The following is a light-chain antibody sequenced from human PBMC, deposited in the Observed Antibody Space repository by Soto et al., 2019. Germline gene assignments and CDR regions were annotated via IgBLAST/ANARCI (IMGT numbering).Light chain of an antibody. J-gene: IGKJ1*01. V-gene: IGKV3-20*01. CDR3: QQYGSSPDT. Sequence: EVVLTQSPGTLSLSPGERATLSCRASQTISSSYLAWHQQKFGQAPRLLIYGASSRAAGIPDRFSGRGSGTDFTLTISRLEPEDFAVYYCQQYGSSPDTFGQGTKVDIK. CDR1: QTISSSY. CDR2: GAS.